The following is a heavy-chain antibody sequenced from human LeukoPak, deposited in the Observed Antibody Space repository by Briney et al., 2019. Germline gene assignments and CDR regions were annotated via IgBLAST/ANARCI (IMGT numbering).Heavy chain of an antibody. CDR1: GFTVSSNY. V-gene: IGHV3-53*01. CDR3: ARGTKPGYSSGWLNY. D-gene: IGHD6-19*01. J-gene: IGHJ4*02. CDR2: IYSGGST. Sequence: GGSLRLSCAASGFTVSSNYMSWVRQAPGKGLEWVSVIYSGGSTYYADSVKGRFTISRDNSKNTLYLQMNSLRAEDTAVYYCARGTKPGYSSGWLNYWGQGTLVTVSS.